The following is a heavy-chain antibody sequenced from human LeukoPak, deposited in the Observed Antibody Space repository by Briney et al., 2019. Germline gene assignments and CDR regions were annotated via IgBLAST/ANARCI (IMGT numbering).Heavy chain of an antibody. D-gene: IGHD3-10*01. CDR3: ARARITMVRGPDIINYYFDY. Sequence: GGSLRLSCAASGFTYSSYNMNWVRQAPGKGLEWVSSITSSSSYIYYADSVEGRFTISRDNAKNSLYLQMDSLRVEDTAEYYCARARITMVRGPDIINYYFDYWGQGTLVTVSS. J-gene: IGHJ4*02. V-gene: IGHV3-21*06. CDR1: GFTYSSYN. CDR2: ITSSSSYI.